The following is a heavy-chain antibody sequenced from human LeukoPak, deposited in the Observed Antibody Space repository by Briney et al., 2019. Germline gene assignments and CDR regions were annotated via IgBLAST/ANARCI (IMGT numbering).Heavy chain of an antibody. CDR1: GFTFSSYA. V-gene: IGHV3-23*01. D-gene: IGHD3-10*01. J-gene: IGHJ4*02. CDR2: ISGSGGNT. Sequence: GGSLRLSCAASGFTFSSYAMSWVRQAPGKGLDWVSAISGSGGNTYYADSVKGRFTISRDNSKNTLYLQMNSLRAEDTAVYYCASRFGELLRRDYWGQGTLVTVSS. CDR3: ASRFGELLRRDY.